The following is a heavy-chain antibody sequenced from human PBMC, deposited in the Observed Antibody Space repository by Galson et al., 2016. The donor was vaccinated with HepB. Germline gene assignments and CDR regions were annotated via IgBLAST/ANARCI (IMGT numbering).Heavy chain of an antibody. V-gene: IGHV4-39*01. CDR3: TRQAYSYDSRGFYRGHPDV. D-gene: IGHD3-22*01. Sequence: SETLSLTCTVSGDSISSSSYYWVWIRQPPGKGLEWIGSINYSGFTFHNPSLRSRVTVSVDTSKNQFSLTLSSVTAADTALYYCTRQAYSYDSRGFYRGHPDVWGQGILVTVSA. CDR2: INYSGFT. J-gene: IGHJ1*01. CDR1: GDSISSSSYY.